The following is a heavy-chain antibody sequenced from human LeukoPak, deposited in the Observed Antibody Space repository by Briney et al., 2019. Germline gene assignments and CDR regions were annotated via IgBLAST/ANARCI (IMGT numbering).Heavy chain of an antibody. V-gene: IGHV3-30*18. CDR3: AKDHYYYGSGSYSYFDY. CDR2: ISHDGSNK. Sequence: GGSLRLSCAASGFTFSSYGMHWVRQAPGKGLEWVAVISHDGSNKYYADSVKGRFTISRDNSKNTLYLQMNSLRAEDTAVYYCAKDHYYYGSGSYSYFDYWGQGTLVTVSS. J-gene: IGHJ4*02. CDR1: GFTFSSYG. D-gene: IGHD3-10*01.